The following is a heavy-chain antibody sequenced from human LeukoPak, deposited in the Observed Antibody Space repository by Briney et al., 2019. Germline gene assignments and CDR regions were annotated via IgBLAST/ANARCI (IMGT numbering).Heavy chain of an antibody. Sequence: ASVEVSCKASGYTFTSYDINWVRQATGQGLERMGWMNPNSGNTGSAQRFQGRVTMTRDTSRSTAYMELRSLTSEDTAVYYCARGPLVRLPSSFDPWGQGTLVTVSS. D-gene: IGHD3-16*02. V-gene: IGHV1-8*01. CDR2: MNPNSGNT. J-gene: IGHJ5*02. CDR1: GYTFTSYD. CDR3: ARGPLVRLPSSFDP.